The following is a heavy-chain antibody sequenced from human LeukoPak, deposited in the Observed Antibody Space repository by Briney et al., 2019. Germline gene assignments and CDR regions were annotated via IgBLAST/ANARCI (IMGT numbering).Heavy chain of an antibody. V-gene: IGHV4-39*01. Sequence: PSETLSLTCTVSGGSISSSTYYWGWIRQPPGKGLKWIGSIYYSGSTYYNPSLKSRVTISVDTSKNQFSLKLSSVTAADTAVYYCATSVDIVARGTVFDYWGQGTLVTVSS. CDR3: ATSVDIVARGTVFDY. CDR2: IYYSGST. CDR1: GGSISSSTYY. J-gene: IGHJ4*02. D-gene: IGHD5-12*01.